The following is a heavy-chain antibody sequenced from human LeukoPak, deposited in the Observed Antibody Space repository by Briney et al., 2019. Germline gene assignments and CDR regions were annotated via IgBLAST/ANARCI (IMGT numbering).Heavy chain of an antibody. D-gene: IGHD5-24*01. CDR2: ISHDSGVI. CDR1: GIIIGRDS. V-gene: IGHV3-48*01. CDR3: ARETPRRGETRDGYR. J-gene: IGHJ4*02. Sequence: GGSLRLSCGASGIIIGRDSMNWGRQAPGKGLEWISYISHDSGVIYYADSVRGRFTISRDNAKNSLYLQMHSLRAEDTAVYYCARETPRRGETRDGYRWGQGTLVTVSS.